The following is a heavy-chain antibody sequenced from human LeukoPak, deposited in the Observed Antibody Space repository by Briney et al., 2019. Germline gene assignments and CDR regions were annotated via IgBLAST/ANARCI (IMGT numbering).Heavy chain of an antibody. CDR1: GGSISSYY. Sequence: PSETLSLTCTVSGGSISSYYWSWIRQPAGKGLEWIGRIYTSGSTNYNPSLKSRVTMSVDTSKNQFSLKLSSVTAADTAVYYYHIVVVPAATSAFDIWGQGTMVTVSS. CDR2: IYTSGST. D-gene: IGHD2-2*01. V-gene: IGHV4-4*07. CDR3: HIVVVPAATSAFDI. J-gene: IGHJ3*02.